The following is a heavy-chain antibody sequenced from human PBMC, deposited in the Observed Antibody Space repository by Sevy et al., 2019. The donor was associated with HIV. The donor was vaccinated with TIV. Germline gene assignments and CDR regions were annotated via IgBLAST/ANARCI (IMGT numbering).Heavy chain of an antibody. CDR1: GFTFSSYA. Sequence: GGSLRLSCAASGFTFSSYAMSWVRQAPGKGLEWVSAISGSGGSTYYADSVKGRFTISRDNSKNTLYLQMNSLRAEDTDVYYCAKGCSGGSCYLYYYYYMDVWGKGTTVTVSS. CDR2: ISGSGGST. J-gene: IGHJ6*03. CDR3: AKGCSGGSCYLYYYYYMDV. V-gene: IGHV3-23*01. D-gene: IGHD2-15*01.